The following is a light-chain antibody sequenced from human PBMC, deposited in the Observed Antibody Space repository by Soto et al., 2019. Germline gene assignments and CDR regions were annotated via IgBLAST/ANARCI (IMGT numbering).Light chain of an antibody. J-gene: IGLJ1*01. CDR2: SNY. CDR1: SSNIGSKT. V-gene: IGLV1-44*01. CDR3: SAWDDSQNGYV. Sequence: QSVLTQPPSASGTPGQRVTISCSGSSSNIGSKTVNWYQQLPGTAPKLLIYSNYQRPSGVPDRFSGSKSGTSASLAISGLQSEDEADYYCSAWDDSQNGYVFGTGTKVTVL.